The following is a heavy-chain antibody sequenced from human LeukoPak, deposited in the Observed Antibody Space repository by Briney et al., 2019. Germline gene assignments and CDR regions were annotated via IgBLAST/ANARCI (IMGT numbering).Heavy chain of an antibody. CDR2: IYYSGST. J-gene: IGHJ4*02. Sequence: SETLSLTCTVSGGSISSHYWSWIRQPPGKGLEWIGYIYYSGSTNYNPSLKSRVTISVDTSKNQFSLKLSSVTAADTAVYYCARSTRPRVFDYWGQGTLVTVSS. V-gene: IGHV4-59*11. D-gene: IGHD1-1*01. CDR3: ARSTRPRVFDY. CDR1: GGSISSHY.